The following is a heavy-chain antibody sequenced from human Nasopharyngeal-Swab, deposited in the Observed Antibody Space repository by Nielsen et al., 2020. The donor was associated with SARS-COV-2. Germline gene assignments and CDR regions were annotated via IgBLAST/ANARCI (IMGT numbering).Heavy chain of an antibody. CDR3: ARHIVDCSGGSCYDYMDV. CDR2: IDPSDSYT. V-gene: IGHV5-10-1*01. J-gene: IGHJ6*03. D-gene: IGHD2-15*01. CDR1: GYSFSGYW. Sequence: GESLKISCKTSGYSFSGYWISWVRQMPGKGLEWMGRIDPSDSYTNYSPSFQGHVTISADKSISTAYLQWSSLKASDTAMYYCARHIVDCSGGSCYDYMDVWGKGTTVTVSS.